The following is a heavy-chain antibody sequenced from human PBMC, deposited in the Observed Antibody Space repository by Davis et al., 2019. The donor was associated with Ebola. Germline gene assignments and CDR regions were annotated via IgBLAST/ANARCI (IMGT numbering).Heavy chain of an antibody. CDR3: ARGLLWFGELSIWYFDL. CDR2: IPHVGSEK. CDR1: GFTFSDYY. V-gene: IGHV3-7*01. J-gene: IGHJ2*01. D-gene: IGHD3-10*01. Sequence: GGSLRLSCAASGFTFSDYYMSWVRQAPGKGLEWVATIPHVGSEKYYVDSVKGRFTSSRDNAKNSVYLQMNSLRAEDTAVYYCARGLLWFGELSIWYFDLWGRGTLVTVSS.